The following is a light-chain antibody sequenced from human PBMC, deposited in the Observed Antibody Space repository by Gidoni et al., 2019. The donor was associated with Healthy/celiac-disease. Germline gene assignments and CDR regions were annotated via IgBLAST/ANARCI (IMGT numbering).Light chain of an antibody. CDR1: QSVLYSSNNKNY. Sequence: DIVMTQSPDSLAVSLGERATINCKSSQSVLYSSNNKNYLAWYQQKPGQPPKLLIYWASTRESGVPDRFIGSVSGTDFPLTISSLQAEDVAVYYCQQYYSTPLTFGQGTKVEIK. V-gene: IGKV4-1*01. CDR2: WAS. J-gene: IGKJ1*01. CDR3: QQYYSTPLT.